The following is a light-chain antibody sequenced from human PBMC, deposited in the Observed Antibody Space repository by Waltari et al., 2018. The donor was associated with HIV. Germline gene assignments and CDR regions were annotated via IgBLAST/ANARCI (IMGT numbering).Light chain of an antibody. CDR3: SSYTSSDTPYWV. CDR1: RTDIGAFDY. Sequence: QSALPQPASVSGSLGHSITISCTGSRTDIGAFDYVSWYQQHPDRTPKLLIYEVRNRPLGVSNRFSGSKSGDTASLTISGRQAEDEAHYFCSSYTSSDTPYWVFGGGTKLTVL. CDR2: EVR. J-gene: IGLJ3*02. V-gene: IGLV2-14*01.